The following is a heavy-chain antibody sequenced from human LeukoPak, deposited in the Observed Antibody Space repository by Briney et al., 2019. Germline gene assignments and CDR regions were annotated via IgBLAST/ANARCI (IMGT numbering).Heavy chain of an antibody. CDR3: ARGMRMVRGVTFDY. CDR1: GFTFSSFE. J-gene: IGHJ4*02. V-gene: IGHV3-48*03. D-gene: IGHD3-10*01. Sequence: GGSLRLSCTTSGFTFSSFEMNWVRQAPGKGLEWVSYISASGSTKCYADSVKGRFTISRDNTKNSLYLQMNSLRAEDTAVYYCARGMRMVRGVTFDYWGQGTLVTVSS. CDR2: ISASGSTK.